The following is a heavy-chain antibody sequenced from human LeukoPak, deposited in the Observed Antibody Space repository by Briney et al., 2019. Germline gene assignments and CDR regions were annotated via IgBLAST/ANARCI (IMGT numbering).Heavy chain of an antibody. V-gene: IGHV4-31*03. D-gene: IGHD3-22*01. Sequence: SQTLSLTCTVSGGSISSGAYYWSWIRQHPGKGLEWIGYIYHSGSTYYNPPLKSRLTISVEMSKNQLSLKLSSVTAADTAVYYCARARDYYDRSGRRGAFDIWGQGTMVTVSS. J-gene: IGHJ3*02. CDR2: IYHSGST. CDR1: GGSISSGAYY. CDR3: ARARDYYDRSGRRGAFDI.